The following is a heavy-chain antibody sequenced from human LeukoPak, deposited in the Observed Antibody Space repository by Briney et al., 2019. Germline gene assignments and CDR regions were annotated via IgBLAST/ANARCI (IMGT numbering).Heavy chain of an antibody. J-gene: IGHJ4*02. CDR3: AKARKRGSGSYFDY. CDR1: GFTFDDYG. D-gene: IGHD3-10*01. V-gene: IGHV3-20*04. Sequence: GGSLRLSCAASGFTFDDYGMSWVRQAPGKGLEWVSGINWNGGSTGYADSVKGRFTISRDNAKNSLYLQMNSLRAEDTALYYCAKARKRGSGSYFDYWGQGTLVTVSS. CDR2: INWNGGST.